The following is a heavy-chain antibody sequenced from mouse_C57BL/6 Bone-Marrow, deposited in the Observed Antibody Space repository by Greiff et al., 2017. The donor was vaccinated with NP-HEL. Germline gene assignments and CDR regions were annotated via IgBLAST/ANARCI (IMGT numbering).Heavy chain of an antibody. CDR2: IYPGDGDT. CDR1: GYAFSSSW. D-gene: IGHD2-5*01. Sequence: VQLQQSGPELVKPGASVKISCKASGYAFSSSWMNWVKQRPGKGLEWIGRIYPGDGDTNYNGKFKGKATLTADKSSSTAYMQLSSLTSEDSAVYFCAKRRGNYYSNPYYAMDYWGQGTSVTVSS. V-gene: IGHV1-82*01. J-gene: IGHJ4*01. CDR3: AKRRGNYYSNPYYAMDY.